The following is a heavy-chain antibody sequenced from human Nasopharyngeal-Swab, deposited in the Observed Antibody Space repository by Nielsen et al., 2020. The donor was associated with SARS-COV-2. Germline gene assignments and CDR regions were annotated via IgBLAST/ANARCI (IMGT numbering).Heavy chain of an antibody. CDR2: IWYDGSNK. CDR3: ASLGYCSSTSCQAFDI. V-gene: IGHV3-33*01. Sequence: VRQAPGKGLAWVAVIWYDGSNKYYADSVKGRFTISRDNSKNMLYLQMNSLRAEDTAVYYCASLGYCSSTSCQAFDIWGQGTMVTVSS. D-gene: IGHD2-2*01. J-gene: IGHJ3*02.